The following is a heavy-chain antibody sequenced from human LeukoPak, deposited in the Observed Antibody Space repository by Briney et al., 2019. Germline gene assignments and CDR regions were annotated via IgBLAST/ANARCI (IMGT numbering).Heavy chain of an antibody. CDR3: AREGSGCDSDAFDI. J-gene: IGHJ3*02. Sequence: PSETLSLTCTVSGGSISSGGYYWSWIRQPPGKGLEWIGYIYHSGSTYYNPSLKSRVTISVDRSKNQFSLKLSSVTAADTAVYYCAREGSGCDSDAFDIWGQGTMVTVSS. CDR1: GGSISSGGYY. V-gene: IGHV4-30-2*01. CDR2: IYHSGST. D-gene: IGHD5-12*01.